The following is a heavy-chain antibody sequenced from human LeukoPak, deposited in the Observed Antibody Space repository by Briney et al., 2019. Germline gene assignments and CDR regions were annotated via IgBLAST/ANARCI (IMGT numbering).Heavy chain of an antibody. CDR1: GFPFSIAW. Sequence: GGSLRLSCAASGFTSGFPFSIAWMSWVRQAPGRGLECVGRIRCKDDGGTTDYAAPVKGRFTISRDDSKNMVYLQMNSLRTEDTAVYYCTREFRDSGDYVSQLSAFDIWGQGTMVTVSS. CDR3: TREFRDSGDYVSQLSAFDI. CDR2: IRCKDDGGTT. V-gene: IGHV3-15*01. J-gene: IGHJ3*02. D-gene: IGHD4-17*01.